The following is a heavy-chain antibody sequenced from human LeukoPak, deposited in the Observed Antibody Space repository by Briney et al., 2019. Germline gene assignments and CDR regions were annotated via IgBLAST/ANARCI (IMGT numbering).Heavy chain of an antibody. D-gene: IGHD6-19*01. J-gene: IGHJ4*02. V-gene: IGHV1-2*02. CDR2: INPNSGGT. CDR1: AYTFTGYN. Sequence: GASMTLSCNAVAYTFTGYNMHWERQAPGPGLEWMGWINPNSGGTNYAQKFQGRVTMTRDTSISTAYMELRRLRSDDTAVYYCARMYSRGWYSGYWGQGTLVTVSS. CDR3: ARMYSRGWYSGY.